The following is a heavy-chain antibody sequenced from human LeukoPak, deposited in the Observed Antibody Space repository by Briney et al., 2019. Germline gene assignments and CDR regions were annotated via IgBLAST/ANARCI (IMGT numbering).Heavy chain of an antibody. CDR1: GGTFSSYT. D-gene: IGHD2-2*01. CDR2: IIPILGIA. CDR3: ASGGIDCSSTSCSIAHLANAN. V-gene: IGHV1-69*02. Sequence: SVKVSCKASGGTFSSYTISWVRQAPGQGLEWMGRIIPILGIANYAQKFQGRVTITADKSTSTAYMELSSLRSEDTAVYYCASGGIDCSSTSCSIAHLANANWGQGTLVTVSS. J-gene: IGHJ4*02.